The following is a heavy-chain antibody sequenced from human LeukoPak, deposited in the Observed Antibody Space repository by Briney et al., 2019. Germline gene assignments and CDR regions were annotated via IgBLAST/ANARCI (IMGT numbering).Heavy chain of an antibody. Sequence: ASVKVSCKASGGTFSSYAISWVRQAPGQGLEWMGRIIPILGIANYAQKFQGRVTITADKSTSTAYMELSSLRSEDTAVYYCARETSYDILTGYAPGYGMDVWGQGTTVTVSS. CDR1: GGTFSSYA. D-gene: IGHD3-9*01. CDR3: ARETSYDILTGYAPGYGMDV. V-gene: IGHV1-69*04. J-gene: IGHJ6*02. CDR2: IIPILGIA.